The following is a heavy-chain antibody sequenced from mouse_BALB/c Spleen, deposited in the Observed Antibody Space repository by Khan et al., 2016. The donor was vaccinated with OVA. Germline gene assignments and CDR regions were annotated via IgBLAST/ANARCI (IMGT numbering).Heavy chain of an antibody. CDR1: GFSLSRYN. CDR2: IWGGGGT. D-gene: IGHD2-14*01. V-gene: IGHV2-6-4*01. CDR3: ARGYYRYVGYYAMDY. Sequence: VQLQESGPGLVAPSQSLSITCTVSGFSLSRYNIHWVRQPPGKGLEWLGMIWGGGGTDYNSTLKSRLSISKDNSKSQVILKMNSLQTDDSAMYFCARGYYRYVGYYAMDYWGQGTSVTVSS. J-gene: IGHJ4*01.